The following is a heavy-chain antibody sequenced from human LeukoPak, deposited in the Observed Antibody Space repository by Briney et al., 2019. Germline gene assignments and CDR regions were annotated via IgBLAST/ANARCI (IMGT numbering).Heavy chain of an antibody. CDR1: GGSFSGYF. J-gene: IGHJ1*01. D-gene: IGHD2-15*01. CDR2: INHSGST. Sequence: SETLSLTCGVYGGSFSGYFWSWIRQPPGKGLEWLGEINHSGSTNYNPSLKTRVTISVDTSKNQFSLKLSSVTAADTAVYYCARRLLGYCSGGSCYSGYFQHWGQGTLVTVSS. V-gene: IGHV4-34*01. CDR3: ARRLLGYCSGGSCYSGYFQH.